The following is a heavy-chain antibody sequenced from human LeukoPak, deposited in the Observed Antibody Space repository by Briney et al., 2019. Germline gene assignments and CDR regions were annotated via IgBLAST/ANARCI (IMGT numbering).Heavy chain of an antibody. CDR1: GFTFSSYA. CDR3: AKGCSSASCYNQFFDS. Sequence: GGSLRLSCAAAGFTFSSYAMSWVRQAPGKGLEWVSGISGSGGSTYYADSVKGRFTISRDNSENTLYLQMNSLRAEDTAVYYCAKGCSSASCYNQFFDSWGQGTLVTVSS. CDR2: ISGSGGST. D-gene: IGHD2-2*02. V-gene: IGHV3-23*01. J-gene: IGHJ4*02.